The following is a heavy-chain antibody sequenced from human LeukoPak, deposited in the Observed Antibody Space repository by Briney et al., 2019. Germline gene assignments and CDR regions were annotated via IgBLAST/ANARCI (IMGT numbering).Heavy chain of an antibody. CDR1: GYTFTSYG. J-gene: IGHJ4*02. Sequence: ASVKVSCKASGYTFTSYGISWVRQAPGQGLEWMGWISAYNGNTNYPQKLQGRVTMTTDTSTSTAYMELRSLRSDDTAVYYCARASYYDSSGYYYFDYWGQGTLVTVSS. V-gene: IGHV1-18*01. CDR3: ARASYYDSSGYYYFDY. D-gene: IGHD3-22*01. CDR2: ISAYNGNT.